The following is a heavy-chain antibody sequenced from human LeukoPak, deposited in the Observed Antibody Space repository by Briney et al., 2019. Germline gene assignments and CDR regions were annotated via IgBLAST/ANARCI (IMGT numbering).Heavy chain of an antibody. J-gene: IGHJ5*02. CDR1: GGSISSSSYY. CDR2: IYYSGST. D-gene: IGHD3-3*01. V-gene: IGHV4-39*01. Sequence: SETLSLTCTVSGGSISSSSYYWGWIRQPPGKGLEWIGSIYYSGSTYYNPSLKSRVTISVDTSKNQFSLKLSSVTAADTAVYYCARRITIFGVVGMGRRFDPWGQGTLVTVSS. CDR3: ARRITIFGVVGMGRRFDP.